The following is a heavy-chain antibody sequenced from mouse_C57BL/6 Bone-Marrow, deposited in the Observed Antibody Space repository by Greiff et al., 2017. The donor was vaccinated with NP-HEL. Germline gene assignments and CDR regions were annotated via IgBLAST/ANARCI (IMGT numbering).Heavy chain of an antibody. D-gene: IGHD2-4*01. CDR3: AREGGLRRRTYAMDY. V-gene: IGHV5-16*01. CDR1: GFTFSDYY. CDR2: INYDGSST. Sequence: DVHLVESEGGLVQPGSSMKLSCTASGFTFSDYYMAWVRQVPEKGLEWVANINYDGSSTYYLDSLKSRFIISRDNAKNILYLQMSSLKSEDTATYDCAREGGLRRRTYAMDYWGQGTSVTVSS. J-gene: IGHJ4*01.